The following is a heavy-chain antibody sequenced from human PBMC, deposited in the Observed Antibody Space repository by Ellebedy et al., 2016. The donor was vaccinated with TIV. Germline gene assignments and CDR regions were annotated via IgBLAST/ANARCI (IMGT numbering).Heavy chain of an antibody. CDR1: GFILSNSA. Sequence: GGSLRLSCAASGFILSNSAMFWVRQAPGKGLAWVAVISYDGSNKDYADSVKGRFTISRDNAKNSLYLQMNSLRAEDTAVYYCATDGSYSDYRSPAHAFEKWGQGTMVIVSS. V-gene: IGHV3-30*04. CDR2: ISYDGSNK. D-gene: IGHD4-11*01. J-gene: IGHJ3*02. CDR3: ATDGSYSDYRSPAHAFEK.